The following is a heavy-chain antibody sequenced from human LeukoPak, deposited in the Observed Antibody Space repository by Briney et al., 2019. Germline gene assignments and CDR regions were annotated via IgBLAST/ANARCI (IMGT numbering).Heavy chain of an antibody. CDR2: INPSDGAT. D-gene: IGHD1-26*01. CDR3: AREQRGGLSGSLGGLFASYYTYYYMDV. Sequence: ASVKVSCKASGYTFTKYYIHWVRQAPGQGLEWMGMINPSDGATTYAQRFQGRVIMTRDMSTTPVYMDLRSLISEDPAVSFCAREQRGGLSGSLGGLFASYYTYYYMDVWGRGTTVSVSS. CDR1: GYTFTKYY. V-gene: IGHV1-46*01. J-gene: IGHJ6*03.